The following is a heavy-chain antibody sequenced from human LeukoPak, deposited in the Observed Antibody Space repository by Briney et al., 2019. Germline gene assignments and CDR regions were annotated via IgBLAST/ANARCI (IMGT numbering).Heavy chain of an antibody. D-gene: IGHD2-15*01. J-gene: IGHJ4*02. CDR2: IWYDRSNK. CDR1: GFTFSSYG. CDR3: ARDGRSARLGYYFDY. Sequence: PGRSLRLSCAASGFTFSSYGMHWVRQAPGKGLEWVAVIWYDRSNKYYADSVKGRFSISRDNSKNTLYLQMNSLRAEDTAVYYCARDGRSARLGYYFDYWGQGTLVTVSS. V-gene: IGHV3-33*01.